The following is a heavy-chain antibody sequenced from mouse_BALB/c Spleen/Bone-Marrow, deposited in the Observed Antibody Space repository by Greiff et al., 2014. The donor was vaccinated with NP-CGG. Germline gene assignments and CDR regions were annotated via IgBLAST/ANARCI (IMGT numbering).Heavy chain of an antibody. CDR1: GYAFSSSW. V-gene: IGHV1-82*01. J-gene: IGHJ4*01. Sequence: QLKESGPELVKPGASVKISCTGSGYAFSSSWMNWVKQRPGQGLEWIGRIYPGDGDTNSNGRFKGKATLTADRSSNTAYMQLSSLTSVDSAVYFCARSAYYGSSYGAMDYWGQGTSVTVSS. CDR2: IYPGDGDT. CDR3: ARSAYYGSSYGAMDY. D-gene: IGHD1-1*01.